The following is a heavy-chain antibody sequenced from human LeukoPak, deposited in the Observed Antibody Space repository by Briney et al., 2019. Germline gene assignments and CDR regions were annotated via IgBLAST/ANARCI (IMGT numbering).Heavy chain of an antibody. J-gene: IGHJ4*02. CDR3: ARGRPITPYYFDY. Sequence: GRSLRLSCAASRFTFDDYAMHWVRQAPGKGLEWVSGTTWNSGRIDYADSVKGRFTISRDNAKNSLYLQMNSLRAEDTALYYCARGRPITPYYFDYWGQGTLVTVSS. D-gene: IGHD3-10*01. CDR2: TTWNSGRI. V-gene: IGHV3-9*01. CDR1: RFTFDDYA.